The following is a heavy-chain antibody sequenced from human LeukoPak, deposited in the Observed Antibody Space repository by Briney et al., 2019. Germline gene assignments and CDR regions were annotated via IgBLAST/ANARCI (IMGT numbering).Heavy chain of an antibody. CDR2: INPNSGGT. CDR1: GYTFTGYY. Sequence: ASVKVSCKASGYTFTGYYMHWVRQAPGQGLEWMGWINPNSGGTNYAQKFQGRVTMTRDTSISTAYMELSRLRSDNTAVYYCARTFIAARLTDYWGQGTLSPSPQ. CDR3: ARTFIAARLTDY. V-gene: IGHV1-2*02. J-gene: IGHJ4*02. D-gene: IGHD6-6*01.